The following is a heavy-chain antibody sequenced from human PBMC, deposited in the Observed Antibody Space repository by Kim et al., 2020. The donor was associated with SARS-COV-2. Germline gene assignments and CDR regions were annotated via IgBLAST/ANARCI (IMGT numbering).Heavy chain of an antibody. CDR1: GFTFSSYA. Sequence: GGSLRLSCAASGFTFSSYAMSWVRQAPGKGLEWVSAISGSGGSTYYADSVKGRFTISRDNSKNTLYLQMNSLRAEDTAVYYCAKEKIVVVPAAPKAAGGGRDFDYWGQGTLVTVSS. CDR3: AKEKIVVVPAAPKAAGGGRDFDY. CDR2: ISGSGGST. J-gene: IGHJ4*02. D-gene: IGHD2-2*01. V-gene: IGHV3-23*01.